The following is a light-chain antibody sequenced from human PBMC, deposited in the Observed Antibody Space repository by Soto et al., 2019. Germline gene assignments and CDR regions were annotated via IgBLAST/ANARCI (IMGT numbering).Light chain of an antibody. Sequence: EIVLTQSPATLSLSPGERATLSCRASQSVGSYLGWYQHKPGQAPRLLIYDASNRAPGIPARFSGSESGTDFTLTISSLEPEDFGVYYCQQRSNWPRGTFGQGTKLEIK. CDR3: QQRSNWPRGT. J-gene: IGKJ2*01. V-gene: IGKV3-11*01. CDR1: QSVGSY. CDR2: DAS.